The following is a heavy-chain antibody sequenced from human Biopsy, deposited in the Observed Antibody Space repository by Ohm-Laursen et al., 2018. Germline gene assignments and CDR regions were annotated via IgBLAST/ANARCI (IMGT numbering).Heavy chain of an antibody. CDR2: ITVSADTT. CDR3: AKGRVGNSGSLDI. J-gene: IGHJ3*02. V-gene: IGHV3-23*01. CDR1: GFTFSSYA. Sequence: GSLRLSCTASGFTFSSYAMNWVRQAPGKGLERVSAITVSADTTYYADSVRGRFTVSRDNSQNTLYLQMNSLRAEDTAIYYCAKGRVGNSGSLDIWGHGTMVTVSS. D-gene: IGHD1-1*01.